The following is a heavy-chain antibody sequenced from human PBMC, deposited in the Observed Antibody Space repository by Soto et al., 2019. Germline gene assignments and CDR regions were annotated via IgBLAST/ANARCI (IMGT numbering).Heavy chain of an antibody. J-gene: IGHJ4*02. D-gene: IGHD6-19*01. Sequence: QVQLVQSGSEMKKPGASVKVSCKASGYTFIDYGITSVRQAPGQGLEWMGRINTYTGDTNYAQRVQGRVTMTTDTSTSTAYMELRGLRSDDTAVYYCARAREEGSGWYGDEYWGQGTLVTVSP. CDR1: GYTFIDYG. CDR2: INTYTGDT. CDR3: ARAREEGSGWYGDEY. V-gene: IGHV1-18*01.